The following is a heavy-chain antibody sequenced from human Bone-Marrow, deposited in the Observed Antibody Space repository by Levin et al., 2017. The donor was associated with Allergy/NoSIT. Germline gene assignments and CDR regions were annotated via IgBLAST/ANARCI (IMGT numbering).Heavy chain of an antibody. Sequence: GGSLRLSCEASGFTFNTYDMNWVRQVPGMGLEWVSFITRDSGTIYYADSVKGRFTISRDNAKNSLFLQMNSLRAEDTAVYYCARERLGGAFDFWGQGTMVTVSS. D-gene: IGHD3-16*01. V-gene: IGHV3-48*01. CDR2: ITRDSGTI. CDR1: GFTFNTYD. J-gene: IGHJ3*01. CDR3: ARERLGGAFDF.